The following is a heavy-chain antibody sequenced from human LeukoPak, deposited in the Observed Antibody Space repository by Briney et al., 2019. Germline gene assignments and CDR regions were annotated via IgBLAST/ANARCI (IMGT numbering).Heavy chain of an antibody. V-gene: IGHV3-74*01. J-gene: IGHJ4*02. D-gene: IGHD2-2*01. CDR3: ARIPYCSSPNCYPSDY. CDR2: INSDGSST. CDR1: GFTFSSYW. Sequence: PGGSLRLSCAASGFTFSSYWMHWVRQAPGKGLVWVSRINSDGSSTSYADSVKGRFTISRDNAKKTLYLHMNSLRAEDPAVYYFARIPYCSSPNCYPSDYWGQGTLVTVS.